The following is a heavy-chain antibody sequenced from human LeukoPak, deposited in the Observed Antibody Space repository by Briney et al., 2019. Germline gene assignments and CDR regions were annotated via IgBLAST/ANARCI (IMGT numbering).Heavy chain of an antibody. V-gene: IGHV1-46*01. J-gene: IGHJ2*01. Sequence: ASVKVSCKASGYTFTSYYMHWVRQAPGQGLEWMGIINPSGGSTSYAQKFQGRVTMTEDTSTDTAYMELSSLRSEDTAVYYCATESGSDWYFDLWGRGTLVTVSS. D-gene: IGHD1-26*01. CDR2: INPSGGST. CDR1: GYTFTSYY. CDR3: ATESGSDWYFDL.